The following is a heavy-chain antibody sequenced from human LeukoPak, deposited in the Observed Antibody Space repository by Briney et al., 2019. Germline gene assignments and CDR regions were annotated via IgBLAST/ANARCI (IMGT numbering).Heavy chain of an antibody. CDR3: ARLRDCDSSGYYPYYFDY. Sequence: PSETLSLTCTVSGGSISSSSYYWGWIRQPPGKGLEWIGSIYYSGSTYYNPSLKSRVTISVDTSKNQFSLKLSSVTAADTAVYYCARLRDCDSSGYYPYYFDYWGQGTLVTVSS. CDR1: GGSISSSSYY. V-gene: IGHV4-39*01. J-gene: IGHJ4*02. D-gene: IGHD3-22*01. CDR2: IYYSGST.